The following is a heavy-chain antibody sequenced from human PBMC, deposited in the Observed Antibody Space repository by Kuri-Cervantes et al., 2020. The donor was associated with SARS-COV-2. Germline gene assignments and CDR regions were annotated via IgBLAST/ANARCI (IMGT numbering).Heavy chain of an antibody. Sequence: GESLKISCAASGFTFSSYAMSWVRQAPGKGLEWVSAISGSGGSTYYADSVKGRFTISRDNSKNTLYLQMNSLRAEDTAVYYCANNPSDFWSGLGGSRATDNWFDPWGQETLVTVSS. CDR1: GFTFSSYA. CDR2: ISGSGGST. CDR3: ANNPSDFWSGLGGSRATDNWFDP. D-gene: IGHD3-3*01. V-gene: IGHV3-23*01. J-gene: IGHJ5*02.